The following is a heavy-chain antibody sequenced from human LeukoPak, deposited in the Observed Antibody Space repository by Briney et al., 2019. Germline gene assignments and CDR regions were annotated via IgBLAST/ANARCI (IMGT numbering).Heavy chain of an antibody. CDR1: GYSISSGYY. V-gene: IGHV4-38-2*02. J-gene: IGHJ4*02. CDR2: IHYSGST. D-gene: IGHD7-27*01. Sequence: SETLSLTCTVSGYSISSGYYWGWIRQPPGKGLEWIGTIHYSGSTSYNPSLKSRVTISVDTSKNQFSLKLRSVTAADTAVYYCARGFRGDNFDYWGQGTLVTVSS. CDR3: ARGFRGDNFDY.